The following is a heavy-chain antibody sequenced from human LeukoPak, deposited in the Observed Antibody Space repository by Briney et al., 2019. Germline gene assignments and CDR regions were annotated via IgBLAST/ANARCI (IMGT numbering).Heavy chain of an antibody. J-gene: IGHJ4*02. Sequence: SETLSLTCTVSGGFISTYYWSWIRQPPGKGLEWIGYIYYSGSTNYNPSLKSRVTISVDTSKNQFSLKLTSVTAADTALYYCARSRGYFDYWGQGTLVTVSS. D-gene: IGHD6-13*01. V-gene: IGHV4-59*01. CDR1: GGFISTYY. CDR2: IYYSGST. CDR3: ARSRGYFDY.